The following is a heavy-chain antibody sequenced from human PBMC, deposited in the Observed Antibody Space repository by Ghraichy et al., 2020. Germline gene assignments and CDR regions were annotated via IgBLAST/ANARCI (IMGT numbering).Heavy chain of an antibody. CDR1: GFTFSSYA. J-gene: IGHJ3*02. D-gene: IGHD3-22*01. CDR2: ISYDGSNK. Sequence: GGSLRLPCAASGFTFSSYAMHWVRQAPGKGLEWVAVISYDGSNKYYADSVKGRFTISRDNSKNTLYLQMNSLRAEDTAVYYCARDYQHYYDSSGYYDAFDIWGQGTMVTVSS. V-gene: IGHV3-30-3*01. CDR3: ARDYQHYYDSSGYYDAFDI.